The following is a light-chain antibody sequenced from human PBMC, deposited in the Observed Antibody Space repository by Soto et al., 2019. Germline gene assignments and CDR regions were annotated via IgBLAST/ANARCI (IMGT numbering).Light chain of an antibody. CDR3: QAYDSSLPGADVL. V-gene: IGLV1-40*01. CDR1: SSNIGAGYH. J-gene: IGLJ3*02. CDR2: GNT. Sequence: QSVLTQPPSVSGAPGQRVTISYTGSSSNIGAGYHVHWYQQLPGTAPKLLIYGNTNRPSGVPDRFSASKSGTSASLAITGLQAEDEADYHCQAYDSSLPGADVLFGGGTKLTVL.